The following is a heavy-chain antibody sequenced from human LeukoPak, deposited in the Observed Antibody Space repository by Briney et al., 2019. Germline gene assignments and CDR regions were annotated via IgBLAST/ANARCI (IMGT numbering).Heavy chain of an antibody. V-gene: IGHV3-21*01. D-gene: IGHD3-10*01. Sequence: GGSLRLSCAASGFTFTSYTMNWVRQAPGKGLEWVSSISSSSSYIYYADSVKGRFTISRDNAKNSLYLQMNSLRAEDTAVYYCARSSGSYIFDYWGQGTLVTVSS. CDR3: ARSSGSYIFDY. CDR2: ISSSSSYI. J-gene: IGHJ4*02. CDR1: GFTFTSYT.